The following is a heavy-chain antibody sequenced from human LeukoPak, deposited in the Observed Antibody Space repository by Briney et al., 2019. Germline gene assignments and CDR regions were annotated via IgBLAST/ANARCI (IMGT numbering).Heavy chain of an antibody. D-gene: IGHD6-19*01. CDR3: ARALYTAIAVAGTYYYYYYMDV. J-gene: IGHJ6*03. CDR1: GGSISSYY. CDR2: IYYSGST. V-gene: IGHV4-59*01. Sequence: SETLSLTCTVSGGSISSYYWSWIRQPPGKGLEWIGYIYYSGSTNYNPSLKSRVTISVDTSKNQFSLKLSSVTAADTAVYYCARALYTAIAVAGTYYYYYYMDVWGKGTTVTVSS.